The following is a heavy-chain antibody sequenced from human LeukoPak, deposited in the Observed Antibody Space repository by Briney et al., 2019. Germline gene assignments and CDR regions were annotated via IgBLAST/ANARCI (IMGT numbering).Heavy chain of an antibody. J-gene: IGHJ4*02. Sequence: PETLSPTCAVYGGSFSGYYWSWIRQPPGKGLEWIGEINHSGSTNYNPSLKSRVTISVDTSKNQFSLKLSSVTAADTAVYYCASVYCSSTSCYEYFDYWGQGTLVTVSS. CDR1: GGSFSGYY. CDR3: ASVYCSSTSCYEYFDY. CDR2: INHSGST. V-gene: IGHV4-34*01. D-gene: IGHD2-2*01.